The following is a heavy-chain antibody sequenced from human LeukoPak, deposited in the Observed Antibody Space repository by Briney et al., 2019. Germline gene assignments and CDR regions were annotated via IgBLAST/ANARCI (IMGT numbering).Heavy chain of an antibody. CDR1: GYTFTNYD. V-gene: IGHV1-8*01. CDR3: AKGCYFGILSGYSSLDS. CDR2: MIPNNGNT. D-gene: IGHD3-9*01. Sequence: GASAKDFCKTSGYTFTNYDINWVRQATGQGLEGMGWMIPNNGNTGYAQKFQGRVTMTSNNSIITAHPDLSSQRAEDTAAYYCAKGCYFGILSGYSSLDSWGEGTLVTVSS. J-gene: IGHJ4*02.